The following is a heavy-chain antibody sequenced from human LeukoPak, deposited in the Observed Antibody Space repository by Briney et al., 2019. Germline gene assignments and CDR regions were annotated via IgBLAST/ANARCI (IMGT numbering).Heavy chain of an antibody. CDR2: INPGDSDA. CDR3: ARTTYANSPYHFDF. Sequence: GESLQISCQGSGYSFPNYWIGWVRQMPGKGLEWVGLINPGDSDARYSPSFQGQVTISADKSIRTAYLQWSSLKASDTAMYYCARTTYANSPYHFDFWGQGTLVTVSS. D-gene: IGHD2-2*01. CDR1: GYSFPNYW. J-gene: IGHJ4*02. V-gene: IGHV5-51*01.